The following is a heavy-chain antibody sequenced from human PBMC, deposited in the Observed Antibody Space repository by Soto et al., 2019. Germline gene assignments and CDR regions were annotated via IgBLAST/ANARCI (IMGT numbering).Heavy chain of an antibody. D-gene: IGHD2-15*01. CDR2: IYPGTGHT. V-gene: IGHV1-3*01. CDR3: AGDLFYCSGCSCYGDY. Sequence: ASVKVSCKASGYSFSNYAMHWVRQAPGQRPECMGWIYPGTGHTTYSQNFQDRVVITADTSANTAYMEVSSLRSEDTALYYCAGDLFYCSGCSCYGDYWGQGTLVTVSS. CDR1: GYSFSNYA. J-gene: IGHJ4*02.